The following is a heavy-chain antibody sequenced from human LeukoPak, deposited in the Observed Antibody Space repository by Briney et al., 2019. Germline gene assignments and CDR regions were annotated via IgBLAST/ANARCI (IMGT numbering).Heavy chain of an antibody. CDR3: AKGHSSSWNFDY. Sequence: PPGGSLRLSCAASGFTFSSYAMSWVRQAPGKGLEWVSAISGSGGSTYYADSVKGRFTISRDNSKNTLYLQMNSLRAEDTAVYYCAKGHSSSWNFDYWGQGTLVTVSS. CDR2: ISGSGGST. CDR1: GFTFSSYA. D-gene: IGHD6-13*01. V-gene: IGHV3-23*01. J-gene: IGHJ4*02.